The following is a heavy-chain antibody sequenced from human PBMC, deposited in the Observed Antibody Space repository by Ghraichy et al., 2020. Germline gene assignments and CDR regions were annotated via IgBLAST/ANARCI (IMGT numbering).Heavy chain of an antibody. D-gene: IGHD5/OR15-5a*01. CDR3: ARYLPRRDYFDY. J-gene: IGHJ4*02. Sequence: VKVSCKATGYTFTDYYIHWVRQAPGQGLEWMGWINTHDGGTTFAQKFDNRVTVTRDTSISTVFLEMTSLTSDATAMYYCARYLPRRDYFDYWGQGTLVTVSS. CDR1: GYTFTDYY. CDR2: INTHDGGT. V-gene: IGHV1-2*02.